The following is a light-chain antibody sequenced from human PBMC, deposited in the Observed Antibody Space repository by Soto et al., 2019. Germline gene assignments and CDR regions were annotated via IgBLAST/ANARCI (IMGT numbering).Light chain of an antibody. V-gene: IGKV3-15*01. CDR1: ESVSNN. Sequence: EIVMTQSPDALSVSPGERVTLSCRASESVSNNLAWYQQKPGQAPRLLISGASTRATGIPARFSGSGSGTDFTLTISSLQSEDFAIYFCQQYHNRPPWTFGQGTKVDMK. CDR3: QQYHNRPPWT. CDR2: GAS. J-gene: IGKJ1*01.